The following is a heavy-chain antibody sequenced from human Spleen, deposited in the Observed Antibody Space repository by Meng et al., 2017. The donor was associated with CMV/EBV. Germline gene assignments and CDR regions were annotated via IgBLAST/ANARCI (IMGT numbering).Heavy chain of an antibody. CDR2: TSYDGTNK. V-gene: IGHV3-30-3*01. D-gene: IGHD3-10*01. CDR3: VRDQIIPTYYYYGMDV. Sequence: GGSLRLSCAASGFTFNSYPMYWVRQAPGKGLEWVALTSYDGTNKFYVDSVRGRFTISRDNPKNTLYLQMNSLRVEDTAVYYCVRDQIIPTYYYYGMDVWGQGTTVTVSS. J-gene: IGHJ6*02. CDR1: GFTFNSYP.